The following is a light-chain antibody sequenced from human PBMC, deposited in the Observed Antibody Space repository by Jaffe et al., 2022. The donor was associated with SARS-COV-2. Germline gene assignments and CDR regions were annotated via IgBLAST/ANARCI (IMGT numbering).Light chain of an antibody. CDR2: GAS. Sequence: EIVMTQSPATLSVSPGERATLSCRASQSVYSNLAWYQQKPGQAPRLVIYGASARATGIPARFSGSGSGTEFTLTISSLQSEDFAAYYCQQYTNWPITFGQGTRLEIK. J-gene: IGKJ5*01. CDR3: QQYTNWPIT. CDR1: QSVYSN. V-gene: IGKV3-15*01.